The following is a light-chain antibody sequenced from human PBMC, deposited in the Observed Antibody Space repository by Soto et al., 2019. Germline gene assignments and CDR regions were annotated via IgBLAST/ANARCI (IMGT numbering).Light chain of an antibody. CDR1: QSVNIY. J-gene: IGKJ4*01. CDR2: DAS. Sequence: EIVLTQSPATLSLSPGERATLSCRASQSVNIYLAWYQQKPGQAPRLLIYDASNRATGIPARFSGSGSGTDFTLTISSLELEDIAVYYCQQRSNWRVTFGGGTKVEI. CDR3: QQRSNWRVT. V-gene: IGKV3-11*01.